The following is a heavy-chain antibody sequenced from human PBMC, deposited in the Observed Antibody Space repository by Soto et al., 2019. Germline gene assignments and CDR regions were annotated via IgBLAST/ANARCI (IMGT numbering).Heavy chain of an antibody. Sequence: PSETLSLTCTVSGGSISSSSYYWGWIRQPPGKGLEWIGSIYYSGSTYYNPSLKSRVTISVDTSKNQFSLKLSSVTAADTAVYYCARDRGGITVSSKPLGEWFGPWGQGTLVTVSS. CDR1: GGSISSSSYY. CDR2: IYYSGST. J-gene: IGHJ5*02. D-gene: IGHD3-16*01. V-gene: IGHV4-39*07. CDR3: ARDRGGITVSSKPLGEWFGP.